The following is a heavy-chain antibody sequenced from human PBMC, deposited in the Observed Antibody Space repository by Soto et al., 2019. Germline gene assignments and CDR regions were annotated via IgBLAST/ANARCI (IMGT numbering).Heavy chain of an antibody. Sequence: PGGSLRLSCAASGFTFSDFGMNWVRQAPGKGLEWVSSIGRAGGNIYYADSLQGRFTISRDDPKNTLYLQMNSLRAEDTAVYYCARVHSGSSPDYWGQGTLVTVSS. J-gene: IGHJ4*02. D-gene: IGHD1-26*01. CDR2: IGRAGGNI. CDR3: ARVHSGSSPDY. V-gene: IGHV3-21*01. CDR1: GFTFSDFG.